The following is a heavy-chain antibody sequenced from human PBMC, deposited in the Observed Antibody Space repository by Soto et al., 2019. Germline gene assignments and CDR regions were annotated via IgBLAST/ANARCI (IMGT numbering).Heavy chain of an antibody. D-gene: IGHD6-19*01. CDR1: GFTFSSYA. Sequence: PGGSLRLSCAASGFTFSSYAMTWVRQAPGKGLEWVSGMTGSSRYTYYADSVKGRFTISRDNSKSTLYLQMNSLRAEDTAVYYCAKDWLGPYYYYGMDVWGQGXXVTVXS. CDR2: MTGSSRYT. V-gene: IGHV3-23*01. J-gene: IGHJ6*02. CDR3: AKDWLGPYYYYGMDV.